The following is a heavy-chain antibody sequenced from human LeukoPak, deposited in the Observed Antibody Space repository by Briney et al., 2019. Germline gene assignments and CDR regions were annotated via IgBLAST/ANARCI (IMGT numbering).Heavy chain of an antibody. CDR1: GYTVTSYY. D-gene: IGHD4-17*01. J-gene: IGHJ4*02. CDR3: AREVNGDYALDY. CDR2: INPNSGGT. Sequence: ASVKVSCTASGYTVTSYYMHWVRQAPGQGLEWMGRINPNSGGTNYAQKFQGRVTMTRDTSISTAYMELSRLRSDDTAVYYCAREVNGDYALDYWGQGTLVTVSS. V-gene: IGHV1-2*06.